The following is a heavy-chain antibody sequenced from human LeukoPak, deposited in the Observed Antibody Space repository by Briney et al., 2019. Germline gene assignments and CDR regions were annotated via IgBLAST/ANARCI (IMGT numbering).Heavy chain of an antibody. Sequence: GGSLRLSCAASGFTFSDYSMNWVRQTPRKGLEWVSCICGSGSYIYYADSVKGRFTISRDNAKNSLNLQMNSLRAEDTAVYYCVRERFHGSGAPKFDFWGQGNLVTVSS. V-gene: IGHV3-21*06. D-gene: IGHD3-10*01. CDR2: ICGSGSYI. CDR3: VRERFHGSGAPKFDF. CDR1: GFTFSDYS. J-gene: IGHJ4*02.